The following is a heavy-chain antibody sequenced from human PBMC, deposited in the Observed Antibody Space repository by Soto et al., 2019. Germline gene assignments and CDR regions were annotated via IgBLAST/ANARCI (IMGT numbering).Heavy chain of an antibody. CDR2: ISGSGGST. V-gene: IGHV3-23*01. Sequence: GGSLRLSCAASGFTFSSYAMSWVRQAPGKGLEWVSAISGSGGSTYYADSVKGRFTISRDNSKNTLYLQMNSLGAEDTAVYYCAKVGAAGKDILTGPLDYWGQGTLVTVSS. D-gene: IGHD3-9*01. J-gene: IGHJ4*02. CDR1: GFTFSSYA. CDR3: AKVGAAGKDILTGPLDY.